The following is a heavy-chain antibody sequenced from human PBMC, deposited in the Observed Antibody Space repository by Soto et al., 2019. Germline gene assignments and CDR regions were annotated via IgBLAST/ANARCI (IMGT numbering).Heavy chain of an antibody. CDR3: ARVGVLSWSGYYHEGGYYYYMDV. CDR2: INPSGGST. CDR1: GYTFTSYY. D-gene: IGHD3-3*01. Sequence: QVQLVQSGAEVKKPGASVKVSCKASGYTFTSYYMHWVRQAPGQGLEWMGIINPSGGSTSYAQKFQGRVTMTRDTSTSTVYMELSSLRSEDTAVYYCARVGVLSWSGYYHEGGYYYYMDVWGKGTTVTVSS. V-gene: IGHV1-46*03. J-gene: IGHJ6*03.